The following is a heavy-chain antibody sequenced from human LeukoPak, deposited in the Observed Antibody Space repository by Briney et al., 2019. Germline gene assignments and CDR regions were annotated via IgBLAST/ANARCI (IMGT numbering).Heavy chain of an antibody. J-gene: IGHJ4*02. CDR1: GFTFSSYS. V-gene: IGHV3-21*01. CDR3: ARIRGSGSYADY. D-gene: IGHD3-10*01. Sequence: GGSLRLSCAASGFTFSSYSMNWVRQAPGKGLEWVSSISSSSSYIYYADSVKGRFTISRDNAKNSLYLQTNSLRAEDTAVYYCARIRGSGSYADYWGQGTLVTVSS. CDR2: ISSSSSYI.